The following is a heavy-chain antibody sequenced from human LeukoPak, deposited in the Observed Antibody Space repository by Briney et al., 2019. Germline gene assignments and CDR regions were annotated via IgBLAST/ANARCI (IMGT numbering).Heavy chain of an antibody. D-gene: IGHD3-10*01. J-gene: IGHJ5*02. CDR2: MNPNSGNT. V-gene: IGHV1-8*01. CDR1: GYTFTSYD. CDR3: ARKTLYGSGKSWFDP. Sequence: GASVKVSCKASGYTFTSYDFNWVRQATGQGLEWMGWMNPNSGNTGYAQKFQDRVTMTRNTSISTAYMELSGLRSEDTAMYYCARKTLYGSGKSWFDPWGQGTLVTVSS.